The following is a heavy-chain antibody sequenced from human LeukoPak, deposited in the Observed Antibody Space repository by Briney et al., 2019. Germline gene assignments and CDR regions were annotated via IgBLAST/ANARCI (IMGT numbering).Heavy chain of an antibody. CDR1: GGSLSSYY. CDR2: IYTSGST. J-gene: IGHJ6*03. CDR3: ARDNDSSGYYYEDDYYYYMDV. V-gene: IGHV4-4*07. Sequence: SETLSLTCTVSGGSLSSYYWSWIRQPAGKGLEWIGRIYTSGSTNYDPSLKSRVTMSVDTSKDQFSLKLSSVTAADTAVYYCARDNDSSGYYYEDDYYYYMDVWGKGTTVTVSS. D-gene: IGHD3-22*01.